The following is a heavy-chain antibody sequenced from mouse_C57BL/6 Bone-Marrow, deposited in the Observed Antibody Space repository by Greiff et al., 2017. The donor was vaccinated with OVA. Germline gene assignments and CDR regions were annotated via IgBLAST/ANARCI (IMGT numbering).Heavy chain of an antibody. J-gene: IGHJ1*03. D-gene: IGHD1-1*01. CDR2: IWTGGGT. Sequence: VMLVESGPGLVAPSQSLSITCTVSGFSLTSYAISWVRQPPGKGLEWLGVIWTGGGTNYNSALKSRLSISKDNSKSQVFLKMNSLQTDDTARYYCARNSGYYGSTYWYFDVWGTGTTVTVSS. CDR3: ARNSGYYGSTYWYFDV. V-gene: IGHV2-9-1*01. CDR1: GFSLTSYA.